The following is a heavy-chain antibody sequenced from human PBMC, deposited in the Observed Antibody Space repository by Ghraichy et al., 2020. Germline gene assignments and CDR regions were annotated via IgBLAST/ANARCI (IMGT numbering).Heavy chain of an antibody. CDR3: ARVSTPASPPVP. D-gene: IGHD2-2*01. CDR1: GGSFSGYY. J-gene: IGHJ5*02. CDR2: INHSGST. Sequence: SETLSLTCAVYGGSFSGYYWSWIRQPPGKGLEWIGEINHSGSTNYNPSLKSRVTISVDTSKNQFSLKLSSVTAADTAVYYCARVSTPASPPVPWGQGTLVTVSS. V-gene: IGHV4-34*01.